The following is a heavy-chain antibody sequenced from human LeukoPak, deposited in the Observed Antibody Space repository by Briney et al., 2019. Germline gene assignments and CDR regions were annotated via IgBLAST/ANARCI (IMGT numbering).Heavy chain of an antibody. D-gene: IGHD6-19*01. Sequence: SVKVSCKASGGTFSSYAISWVRQAPGQGLEWMGRIIPILGIANYAQKFQGRVTITADKSTSTAYMELSSLRSEDTAVYYCARESRSSGWFDYWGQGTLVTVSS. J-gene: IGHJ4*02. V-gene: IGHV1-69*04. CDR1: GGTFSSYA. CDR2: IIPILGIA. CDR3: ARESRSSGWFDY.